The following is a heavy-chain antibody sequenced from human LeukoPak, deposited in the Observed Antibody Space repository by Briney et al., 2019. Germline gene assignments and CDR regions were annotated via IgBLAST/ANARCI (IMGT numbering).Heavy chain of an antibody. CDR1: GASISSSNYY. D-gene: IGHD6-19*01. CDR3: ARRSQWLSIGY. J-gene: IGHJ4*02. CDR2: IYSSGNT. Sequence: SETLSLTCAVSGASISSSNYYWGWVRQSPGKGLEWIGNIYSSGNTYYNPSLKSRVTISVDTSKNQFSLKLSSVTAADTAVYYCARRSQWLSIGYWGQGTLVTVSS. V-gene: IGHV4-39*07.